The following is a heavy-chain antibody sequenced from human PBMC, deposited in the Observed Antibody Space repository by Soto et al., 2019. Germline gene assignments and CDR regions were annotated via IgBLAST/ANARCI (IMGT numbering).Heavy chain of an antibody. CDR3: ARGIYDSSGYTNWFDP. D-gene: IGHD3-22*01. V-gene: IGHV1-18*01. J-gene: IGHJ5*02. CDR2: ISAYNGNT. Sequence: ASVKVSCKASGYTFTSYGISWVRQAPGQGLEWMGWISAYNGNTNYAQKLQGRVTMTTDTSTSTAYMELRSLRSDDTAMYYCARGIYDSSGYTNWFDPWGQGTLVTVSS. CDR1: GYTFTSYG.